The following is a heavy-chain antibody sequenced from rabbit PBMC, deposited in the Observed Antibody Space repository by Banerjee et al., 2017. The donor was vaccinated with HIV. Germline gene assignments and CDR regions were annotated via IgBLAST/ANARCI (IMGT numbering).Heavy chain of an antibody. CDR2: IYTGSGSA. V-gene: IGHV1S40*01. D-gene: IGHD3-1*01. Sequence: QSLEESGGDLVKPGASLTLTCTASGFSFSSYYYMCWVRQAPGKGLEWIACIYTGSGSAYYANWAKGRFTISKTSSTTVTLQMTSLTAADTATYFCARDVGAAGSDLWGQGTLVTVS. CDR3: ARDVGAAGSDL. CDR1: GFSFSSYYY. J-gene: IGHJ3*01.